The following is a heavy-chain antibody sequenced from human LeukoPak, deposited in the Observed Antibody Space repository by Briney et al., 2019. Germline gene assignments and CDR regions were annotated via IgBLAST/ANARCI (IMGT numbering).Heavy chain of an antibody. Sequence: SETLSLTCAVYGGSFSGYYWSWIRQPPGKGLEWIGEINHSGSTNYNPSLKSRVTISVDTSKNQFSLKLSSVTAADTAVYYCARDRSGYADNWGQGTLVTVSS. CDR1: GGSFSGYY. V-gene: IGHV4-34*01. CDR2: INHSGST. D-gene: IGHD3-3*01. J-gene: IGHJ4*02. CDR3: ARDRSGYADN.